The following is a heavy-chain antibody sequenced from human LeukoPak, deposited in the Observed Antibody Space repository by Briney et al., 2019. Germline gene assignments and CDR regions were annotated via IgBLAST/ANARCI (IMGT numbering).Heavy chain of an antibody. J-gene: IGHJ6*03. Sequence: SETLSLTCAVYGGSFSGYYWSWIRQPPGKGLEWIGDINHSGRTNYNPSLKSRITISVDTSKNQFSLHVSSVTAADTAVYYCARREGSPADYYMDVWDKGTTVTVSS. D-gene: IGHD1-26*01. CDR2: INHSGRT. CDR1: GGSFSGYY. V-gene: IGHV4-34*01. CDR3: ARREGSPADYYMDV.